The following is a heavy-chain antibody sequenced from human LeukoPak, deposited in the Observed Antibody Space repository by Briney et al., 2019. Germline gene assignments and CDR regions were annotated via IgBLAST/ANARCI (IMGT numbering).Heavy chain of an antibody. CDR3: ARGRFVYDFWSGYYTDFDY. CDR1: GYTFTSYY. V-gene: IGHV1-46*03. Sequence: ASVRVSCKASGYTFTSYYMHWVRQAPGQGLEWMGIINPSGCSTSYAQKFQGRVTMTRDTSTSTVYMELSSLRSEDTAVYYCARGRFVYDFWSGYYTDFDYXGQGTLVXVS. J-gene: IGHJ4*02. CDR2: INPSGCST. D-gene: IGHD3-3*01.